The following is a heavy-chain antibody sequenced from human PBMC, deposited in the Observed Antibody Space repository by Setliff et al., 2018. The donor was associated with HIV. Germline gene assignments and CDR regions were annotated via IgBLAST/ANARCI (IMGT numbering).Heavy chain of an antibody. J-gene: IGHJ5*02. D-gene: IGHD2-15*01. CDR2: IYYSGST. V-gene: IGHV4-59*08. Sequence: SETLSLTCTVSGGSITGYYWSWIRQPPGKGLEWIGYIYYSGSTNYNPSLESRVIISLDTSKNQFSLKLSSVTAADTAVYYCTRVDSLTSYNWFDPWGQGTLVTVSS. CDR1: GGSITGYY. CDR3: TRVDSLTSYNWFDP.